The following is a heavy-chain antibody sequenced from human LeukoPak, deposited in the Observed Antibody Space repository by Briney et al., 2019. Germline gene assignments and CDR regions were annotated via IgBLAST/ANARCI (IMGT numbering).Heavy chain of an antibody. V-gene: IGHV3-30*04. CDR1: GFTFSSYA. CDR3: ASQSPYYYYMDV. J-gene: IGHJ6*03. Sequence: GGSLRLSCAASGFTFSSYAMHWVRQAPGKVLEWVAVISYDGSNKYYADSVKGRFTISRDNSKNTLYLQMNSLRAEDTAVYYRASQSPYYYYMDVWGKGTTVTVSS. CDR2: ISYDGSNK.